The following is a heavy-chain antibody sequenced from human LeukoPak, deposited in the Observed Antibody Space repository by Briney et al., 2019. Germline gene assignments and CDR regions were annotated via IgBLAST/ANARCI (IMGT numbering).Heavy chain of an antibody. CDR3: ARSTAMVYYFDY. V-gene: IGHV1-18*01. J-gene: IGHJ4*02. Sequence: ASVKVSCKASGYTFTSYGISWVRQAPGQGLEWMGWISAYSGNTNYAQKLQGRVTMTTDTSTSTAYMELRSLRSDDTAVYYCARSTAMVYYFDYWGQGTLVTVSS. D-gene: IGHD5-18*01. CDR2: ISAYSGNT. CDR1: GYTFTSYG.